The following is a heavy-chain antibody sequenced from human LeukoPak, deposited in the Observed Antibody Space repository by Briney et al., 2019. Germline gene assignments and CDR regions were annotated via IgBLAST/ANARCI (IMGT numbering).Heavy chain of an antibody. J-gene: IGHJ4*02. V-gene: IGHV3-23*01. Sequence: GGSLRLSCIASGFSLSAYAMDWVRQTPGKGLEWVSAISGGGDVAYYAGSVKGRFTISRDNSKNTVYLQMDSLRGEDTAVYYCARKYDSSGYFDCWGRGTLVTVSS. CDR2: ISGGGDVA. D-gene: IGHD3-22*01. CDR3: ARKYDSSGYFDC. CDR1: GFSLSAYA.